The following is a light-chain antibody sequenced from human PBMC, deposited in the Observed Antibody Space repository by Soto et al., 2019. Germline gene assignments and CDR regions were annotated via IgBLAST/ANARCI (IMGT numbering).Light chain of an antibody. CDR2: DSS. CDR1: QSISSC. CDR3: HQYNSYSWT. V-gene: IGKV1-5*01. Sequence: DIQMTQSPSTLSASVGDRVTITCRASQSISSCLAWYQQKPGKGPKLLIYDSSSLESGVPSRFSGSGSGAEFTLAISSLQPDDFETYYCHQYNSYSWTFGQGTKVEIK. J-gene: IGKJ1*01.